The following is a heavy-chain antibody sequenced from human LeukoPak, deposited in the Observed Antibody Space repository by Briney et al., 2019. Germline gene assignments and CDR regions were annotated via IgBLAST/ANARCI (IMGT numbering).Heavy chain of an antibody. J-gene: IGHJ5*02. CDR3: ARDSKTYSGYDEGWFDP. D-gene: IGHD5-12*01. CDR1: GFTFSSYE. V-gene: IGHV3-48*03. CDR2: ISSSGSTI. Sequence: GGSLRLSCAASGFTFSSYEMNWVRQAPGKGLEWVSYISSSGSTIYYADSVKGRFTISRDNAKNSLYLQMNSLRAEDTAVYYCARDSKTYSGYDEGWFDPWGQGTLVTVSS.